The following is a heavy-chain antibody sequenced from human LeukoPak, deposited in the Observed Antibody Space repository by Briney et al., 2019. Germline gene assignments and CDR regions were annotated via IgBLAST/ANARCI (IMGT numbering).Heavy chain of an antibody. V-gene: IGHV3-21*01. CDR3: TRAGARRDGYNSDY. Sequence: GGSLRLSCAASGFTFSSYSMNWVRQAPGRGLEWVSSIRFTGSYVYYADSVKGRFTISRDDAKNLLSLQMISLRVEDTAVYYCTRAGARRDGYNSDYWGQGTLVTVSS. CDR2: IRFTGSYV. D-gene: IGHD5-24*01. J-gene: IGHJ4*02. CDR1: GFTFSSYS.